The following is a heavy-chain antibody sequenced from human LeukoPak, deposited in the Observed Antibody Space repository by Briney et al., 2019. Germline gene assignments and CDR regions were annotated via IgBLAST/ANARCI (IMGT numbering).Heavy chain of an antibody. CDR3: AREGPPGYYFDY. J-gene: IGHJ4*02. Sequence: ASVKVSCKASGGTFSSYAISWVRQAPGRGLEWMGWISAYNGNTNYAQKLQGTVTMTTDTSTSTAYMELRSLRSDDTAVYYCAREGPPGYYFDYWGQGTLVTVSS. V-gene: IGHV1-18*01. CDR1: GGTFSSYA. CDR2: ISAYNGNT.